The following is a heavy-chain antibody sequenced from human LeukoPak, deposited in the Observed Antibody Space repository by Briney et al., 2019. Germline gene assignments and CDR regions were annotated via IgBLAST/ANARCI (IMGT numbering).Heavy chain of an antibody. J-gene: IGHJ4*02. CDR2: ISYDGSNK. V-gene: IGHV3-30-3*01. Sequence: GRSLRLSCAASGFTFSSYAMHWVRQAPGKGLEWVAVISYDGSNKYYADSVKGRFTIPRDNSKNTLYLQMNSLRAEDTAVYYCARDELVAAFDYWGQGTLVTVSS. CDR3: ARDELVAAFDY. CDR1: GFTFSSYA. D-gene: IGHD2-15*01.